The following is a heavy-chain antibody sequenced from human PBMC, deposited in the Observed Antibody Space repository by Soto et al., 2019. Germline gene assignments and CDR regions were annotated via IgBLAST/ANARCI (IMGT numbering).Heavy chain of an antibody. Sequence: GGSLRLSCAASGFTFSDYEMNWVRQAPGKGLEWVSYISSSGSTTYYADSVKGRFTISRDNAKNSLYLQMNSLRAEDTAVYYCTRTMIPRYWGQGTLVTVSS. V-gene: IGHV3-48*03. J-gene: IGHJ4*02. D-gene: IGHD3-22*01. CDR3: TRTMIPRY. CDR2: ISSSGSTT. CDR1: GFTFSDYE.